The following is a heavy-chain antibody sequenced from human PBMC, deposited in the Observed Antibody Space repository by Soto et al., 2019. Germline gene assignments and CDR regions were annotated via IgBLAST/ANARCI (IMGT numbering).Heavy chain of an antibody. CDR1: GFSFSSYT. CDR3: AIPRARAA. CDR2: ISTTGNYI. J-gene: IGHJ5*02. V-gene: IGHV3-21*06. Sequence: PGGSLRLSCAASGFSFSSYTMNWVRQAPGKGLEWVSTISTTGNYINYSDSVKGRLTVSRDNAKNLLYLHLNRLRGNDTGVDYCAIPRARAAWGQGTLVTVSS.